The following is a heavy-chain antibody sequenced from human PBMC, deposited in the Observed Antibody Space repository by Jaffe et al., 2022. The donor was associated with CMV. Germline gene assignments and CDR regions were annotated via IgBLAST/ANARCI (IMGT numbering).Heavy chain of an antibody. J-gene: IGHJ6*03. CDR2: IIPILGIA. CDR3: ARDGSEGYCSSTSCYWWERRKDYYYYYMDV. CDR1: GGTFSSYA. D-gene: IGHD2-2*01. V-gene: IGHV1-69*09. Sequence: QVQLVQSGAEVKKPGSSVKVSCKASGGTFSSYAISWVRQAPGQGLEWMGRIIPILGIANYAQKFQGRVTITADKSTSTAYMELSSLRSEDTAVYYCARDGSEGYCSSTSCYWWERRKDYYYYYMDVWGKGTTVTVSS.